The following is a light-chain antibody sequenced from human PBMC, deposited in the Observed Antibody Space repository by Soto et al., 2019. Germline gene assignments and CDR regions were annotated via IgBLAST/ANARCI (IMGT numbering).Light chain of an antibody. CDR1: QSVSSY. CDR3: QQRSNWPRT. V-gene: IGKV3-11*01. J-gene: IGKJ1*01. Sequence: DIVLTHSPATLSLSPGEIATLSCRASQSVSSYLAWYQQKPGQAPRLLMYDVSNRATGIPARFSGSGSGTDFTLTISSLEPEDLAVYYCQQRSNWPRTFGQGTKVDIK. CDR2: DVS.